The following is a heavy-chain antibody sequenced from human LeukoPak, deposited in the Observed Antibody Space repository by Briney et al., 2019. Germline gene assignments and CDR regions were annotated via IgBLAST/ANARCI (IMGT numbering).Heavy chain of an antibody. CDR3: VKKGGSRSPRFDA. Sequence: GGSLRLSCAASGFTFSRSDMIWVRQAPGKGLEWVSIVSASGATTYYADSVRGRFTISRDNSRATLVLQLNGLRAEDTAIYYCVKKGGSRSPRFDAWGQGILVTVSS. V-gene: IGHV3-23*01. J-gene: IGHJ5*02. D-gene: IGHD6-13*01. CDR2: VSASGATT. CDR1: GFTFSRSD.